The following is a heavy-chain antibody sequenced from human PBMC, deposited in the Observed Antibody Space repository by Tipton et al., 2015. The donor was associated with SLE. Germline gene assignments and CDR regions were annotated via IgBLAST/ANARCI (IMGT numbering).Heavy chain of an antibody. CDR1: GFTFSSYG. V-gene: IGHV3-30*02. CDR2: IRYDGSNK. J-gene: IGHJ4*02. Sequence: SGFTFSSYGMHWVRQAPGKGLEWVAFIRYDGSNKYYADSVKGRFTISRDNSKNTLYLQMSSLRAEDTAVYYCVKGQQQLPRGDYWGQGTLVTVSS. D-gene: IGHD6-13*01. CDR3: VKGQQQLPRGDY.